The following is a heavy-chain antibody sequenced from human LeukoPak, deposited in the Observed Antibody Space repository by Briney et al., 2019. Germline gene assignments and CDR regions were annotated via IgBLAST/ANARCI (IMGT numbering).Heavy chain of an antibody. D-gene: IGHD5-24*01. J-gene: IGHJ4*02. V-gene: IGHV1-46*01. CDR1: GYTFTRYY. CDR3: ARVWAKDGYHYFDY. CDR2: INPSGGST. Sequence: ASVKVSCKAFGYTFTRYYMHWVRQAPGQGLEWMGRINPSGGSTSYAQKFQGRVTMTRDTSTSTVYMELSSLRSEDTAVYYCARVWAKDGYHYFDYWGQGILVTVSS.